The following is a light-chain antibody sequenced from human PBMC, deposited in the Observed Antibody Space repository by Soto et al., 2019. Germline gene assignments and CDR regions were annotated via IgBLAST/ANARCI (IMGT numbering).Light chain of an antibody. CDR3: QQFGSSIPHT. Sequence: EIVMTQSPGTLSLSPGERATISCRASQVIGSRYLAWYHQKSGQAPRLLIYGASSRATGIPDRFSGSGSGTDLTLTISRLEPEDFVVYYCQQFGSSIPHTFGQGTKLEIK. V-gene: IGKV3-20*01. CDR1: QVIGSRY. CDR2: GAS. J-gene: IGKJ2*01.